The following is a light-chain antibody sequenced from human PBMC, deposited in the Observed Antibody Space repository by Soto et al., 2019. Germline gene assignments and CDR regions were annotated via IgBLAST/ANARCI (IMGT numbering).Light chain of an antibody. J-gene: IGLJ3*02. CDR3: SSYTSNSTLV. V-gene: IGLV2-14*01. CDR1: SSDVGAYNY. Sequence: QSALTQPASVSGSPGQSITISCTGTSSDVGAYNYVSWYQQHPDKAPKLMIFEVSDRPSGVSNRFSGSNSGNTASLTISGLQAADEADYFCSSYTSNSTLVFGGGTKLTVL. CDR2: EVS.